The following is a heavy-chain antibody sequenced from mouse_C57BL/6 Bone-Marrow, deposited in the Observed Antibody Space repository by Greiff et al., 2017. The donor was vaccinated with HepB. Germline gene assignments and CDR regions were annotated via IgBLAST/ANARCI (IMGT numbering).Heavy chain of an antibody. CDR1: GYSITSGYY. Sequence: EVKLEESGPGLVKPSQSLSLTCSVTGYSITSGYYWNWIRQFPGNKLEWMGYISYDGSNNYNPSLKNRISITRDTSKNQFFLKLNSVTTEDTATYYCARYRLYDLDYWGQGTTLTVSS. CDR3: ARYRLYDLDY. D-gene: IGHD2-3*01. V-gene: IGHV3-6*01. CDR2: ISYDGSN. J-gene: IGHJ2*01.